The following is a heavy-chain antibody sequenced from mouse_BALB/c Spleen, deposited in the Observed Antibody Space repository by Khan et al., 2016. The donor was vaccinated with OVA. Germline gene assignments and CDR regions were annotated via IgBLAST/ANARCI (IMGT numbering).Heavy chain of an antibody. CDR3: ARLDDYGGWFAY. V-gene: IGHV9-2*02. J-gene: IGHJ3*01. Sequence: QIQLVQSGPELKKPGETVKISCKASGYTFTNYAMHWVKQAPGKGLKWMGWKYTNTGVPTYGDDFKGRFAFSLETSASTAYLQINNLKNEDMATYFCARLDDYGGWFAYWGQGTLVTVSA. CDR1: GYTFTNYA. CDR2: KYTNTGVP. D-gene: IGHD2-4*01.